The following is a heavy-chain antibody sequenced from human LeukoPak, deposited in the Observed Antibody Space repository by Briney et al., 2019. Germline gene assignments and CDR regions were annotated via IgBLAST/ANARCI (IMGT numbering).Heavy chain of an antibody. CDR2: INHSGST. CDR1: GGSFSGYY. Sequence: PSETLSLTCAVYGGSFSGYYWSWIRQPPGKGLEWIGEINHSGSTNYNPSLKSRVTISVDTSKNQFSLKLSSVTAADTAVYYCARGRLGYCSGGSCYSYSNGFDPWGQGTLVTVSS. V-gene: IGHV4-34*01. D-gene: IGHD2-15*01. CDR3: ARGRLGYCSGGSCYSYSNGFDP. J-gene: IGHJ5*02.